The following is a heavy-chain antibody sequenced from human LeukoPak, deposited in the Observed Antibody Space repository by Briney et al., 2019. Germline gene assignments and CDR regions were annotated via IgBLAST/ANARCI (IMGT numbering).Heavy chain of an antibody. D-gene: IGHD6-6*01. V-gene: IGHV1-69*13. Sequence: SVKVSCKASGGTFISYAISWVRQALGQGLEWMGGIIPIFGTANYAQKFQGRVTITADESTSTAYMELSSLRSEDTAVYYCARVTTIAARRYGSYYGMDVWGQGTTVTVSS. CDR1: GGTFISYA. CDR3: ARVTTIAARRYGSYYGMDV. CDR2: IIPIFGTA. J-gene: IGHJ6*02.